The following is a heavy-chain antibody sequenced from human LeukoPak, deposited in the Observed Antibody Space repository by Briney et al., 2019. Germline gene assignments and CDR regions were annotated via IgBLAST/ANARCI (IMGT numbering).Heavy chain of an antibody. CDR3: ARVWQDYSGVDY. V-gene: IGHV1-69*13. Sequence: ASVKVSCKASGGTFSSYAISWVRQAPGQGLEWMGGIIPIFGTANHAQKFQGRVTITADESTSTAYMELSSLRSEDTAVYYCARVWQDYSGVDYWGQGTLVTVSS. CDR1: GGTFSSYA. CDR2: IIPIFGTA. D-gene: IGHD2-21*01. J-gene: IGHJ4*02.